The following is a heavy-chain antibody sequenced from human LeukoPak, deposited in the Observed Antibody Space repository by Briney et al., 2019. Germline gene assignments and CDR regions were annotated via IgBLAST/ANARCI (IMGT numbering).Heavy chain of an antibody. V-gene: IGHV3-23*01. J-gene: IGHJ4*02. CDR1: GFTFSSYA. D-gene: IGHD2-2*01. CDR3: AKDTVCSSTSCLFDY. Sequence: PGGSLRLSCAASGFTFSSYAMSWVRQAPGKGLEWVSAISGSGGSTYYADSVKGRFTISRDNSKNTLYLQMNSLRAEDTAVYYCAKDTVCSSTSCLFDYWGQGTLVTVSS. CDR2: ISGSGGST.